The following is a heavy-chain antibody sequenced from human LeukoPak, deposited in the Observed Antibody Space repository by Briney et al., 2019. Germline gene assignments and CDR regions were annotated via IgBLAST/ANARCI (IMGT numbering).Heavy chain of an antibody. Sequence: SETLSLTCTVSGRSIRSYYWSWIRQPAGKGLEGIGLIHTSGSTNYNPSLKSRVTVSVDTSKNQFSLKLSSVTAADTAVYYCARDLTTPPYNWFDLWGQGTLVTVSS. CDR3: ARDLTTPPYNWFDL. V-gene: IGHV4-4*07. CDR1: GRSIRSYY. J-gene: IGHJ5*02. CDR2: IHTSGST. D-gene: IGHD4-17*01.